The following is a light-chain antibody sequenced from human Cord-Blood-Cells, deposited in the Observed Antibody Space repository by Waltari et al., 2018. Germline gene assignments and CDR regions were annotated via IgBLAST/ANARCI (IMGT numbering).Light chain of an antibody. J-gene: IGKJ1*01. Sequence: DIQMTQSPATLSASVVHRVIITCRASQSISSWLAWYQQKPGKAPKLLIYKASSLESGVPSRFSGSGSGTEFTLTISSLQPDDFATYYCQQYNSYWTFGQGTKVEIK. V-gene: IGKV1-5*03. CDR1: QSISSW. CDR2: KAS. CDR3: QQYNSYWT.